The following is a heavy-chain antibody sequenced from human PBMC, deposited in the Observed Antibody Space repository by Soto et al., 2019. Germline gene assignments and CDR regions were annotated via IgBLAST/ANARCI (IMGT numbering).Heavy chain of an antibody. CDR2: ITDNGGST. J-gene: IGHJ4*02. V-gene: IGHV3-23*01. Sequence: GGSLRLSCAASGFTFSRDGMSWVRQAPGKGLEWVSLITDNGGSTYYADSVKGRFTISRDNTKNTLFLQMNSLRAEDTAVYYCAKERATTTAFDYWGQGAMVTVYS. CDR1: GFTFSRDG. D-gene: IGHD4-17*01. CDR3: AKERATTTAFDY.